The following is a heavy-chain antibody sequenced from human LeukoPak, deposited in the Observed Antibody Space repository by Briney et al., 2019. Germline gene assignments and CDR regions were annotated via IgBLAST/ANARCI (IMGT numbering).Heavy chain of an antibody. J-gene: IGHJ6*02. CDR2: LYTNGST. CDR3: ARGQTPHVFYYYYGMDV. V-gene: IGHV4-61*02. Sequence: SQTLSLTCTVSGVPIASASYYWSWVRQPAGQGLEWIGLYTNGSTKYNPSLKSRGTISVDTSNNQFSLNLNSVTAADTAVYYCARGQTPHVFYYYYGMDVWGQGTTVTVSS. CDR1: GVPIASASYY.